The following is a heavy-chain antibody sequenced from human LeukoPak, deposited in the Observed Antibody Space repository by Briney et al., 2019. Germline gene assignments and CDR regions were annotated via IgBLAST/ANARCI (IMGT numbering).Heavy chain of an antibody. J-gene: IGHJ5*02. V-gene: IGHV1-46*02. CDR3: ARDNSVRDEAWWFNP. Sequence: ASVKVSCKPSGFNFNTYYMHWLRQAPGQGPEWMGVISPSGGSTTYAQKFQGRVTLTRDMSTSTDYLELSSLRSEDTAVYYCARDNSVRDEAWWFNPWGQGTLVTVSS. CDR1: GFNFNTYY. D-gene: IGHD5-24*01. CDR2: ISPSGGST.